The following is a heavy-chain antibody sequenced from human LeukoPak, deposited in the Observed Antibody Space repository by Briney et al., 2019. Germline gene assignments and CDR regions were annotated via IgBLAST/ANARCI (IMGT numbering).Heavy chain of an antibody. CDR1: GYTFTGYY. J-gene: IGHJ5*02. Sequence: ASVKVSCKASGYTFTGYYMHWVRQAPGQGLEWMGWINPNSGGTNYAQKFQGRVTMTRDTSVSTAYMELSRLRSDDTAVYYCARDAWGDYGDNWFDPWGQGTLVTVSS. CDR2: INPNSGGT. V-gene: IGHV1-2*02. CDR3: ARDAWGDYGDNWFDP. D-gene: IGHD4-17*01.